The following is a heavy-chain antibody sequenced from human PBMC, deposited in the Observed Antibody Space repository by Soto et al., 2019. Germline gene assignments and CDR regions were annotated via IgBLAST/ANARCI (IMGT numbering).Heavy chain of an antibody. CDR2: IYHTGST. CDR1: GGSFSSGDYY. J-gene: IGHJ6*03. D-gene: IGHD6-6*01. V-gene: IGHV4-31*03. Sequence: SETLSLTCIVSGGSFSSGDYYWSWIRQYPGKGLEWIGYIYHTGSTYYNPSLKSRVAMSLDTSKNQFSLKLSSVTAADTAVYYCARLGEYSSSIYYYYMDVWGKGTTVTVSS. CDR3: ARLGEYSSSIYYYYMDV.